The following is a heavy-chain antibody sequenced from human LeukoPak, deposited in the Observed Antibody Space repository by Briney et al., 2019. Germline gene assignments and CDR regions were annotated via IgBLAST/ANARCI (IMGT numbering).Heavy chain of an antibody. J-gene: IGHJ4*02. Sequence: PTASVKVSCKASGYTFTSYDINWVRQATGQGLEWMGWMNPNSGNTGYAQKFQGRVTMTRNTSISTAYMELSSLRSEDTAVYYCARAITMVRGPYSGYWGQGTLVTVSS. CDR3: ARAITMVRGPYSGY. D-gene: IGHD3-10*01. CDR1: GYTFTSYD. CDR2: MNPNSGNT. V-gene: IGHV1-8*01.